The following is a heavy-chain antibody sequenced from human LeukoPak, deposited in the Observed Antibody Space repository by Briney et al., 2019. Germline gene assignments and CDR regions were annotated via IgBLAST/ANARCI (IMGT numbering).Heavy chain of an antibody. V-gene: IGHV3-30*02. CDR3: VNSVFDT. D-gene: IGHD3-10*01. CDR1: GFTFSSYG. CDR2: IHYDGTNE. J-gene: IGHJ5*02. Sequence: GGSLRLSCAASGFTFSSYGMHWVRQAPGKGLEWVAFIHYDGTNEYYADSVKGRFTISRDNFKNTLYLQMNSLRVEDTALYYCVNSVFDTWGQGTLVTVSS.